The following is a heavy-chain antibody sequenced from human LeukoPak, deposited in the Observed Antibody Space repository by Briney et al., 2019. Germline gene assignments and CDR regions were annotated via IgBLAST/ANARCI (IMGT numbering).Heavy chain of an antibody. CDR2: ISAYNGNT. D-gene: IGHD2-2*01. V-gene: IGHV1-18*01. J-gene: IGHJ5*02. CDR1: GYTFTIYG. Sequence: ASVKVSCKASGYTFTIYGNSWVRQAPGQGLEWMGWISAYNGNTNYAQKFQGRVTITADESTSTAYMELSSLRSEDTAVYYCARGDCSSTSCYWFDPWGQGTLVTVSS. CDR3: ARGDCSSTSCYWFDP.